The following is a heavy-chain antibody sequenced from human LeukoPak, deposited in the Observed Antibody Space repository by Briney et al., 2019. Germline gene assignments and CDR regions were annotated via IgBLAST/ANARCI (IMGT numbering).Heavy chain of an antibody. J-gene: IGHJ4*02. CDR3: AKGRGAGYSGYDFEY. CDR1: GFTFTNYA. Sequence: GGSLRLSCAASGFTFTNYAMSWARQAPGKGLEWVSAITGSRGSTYFADSVKGRFTISRDTSKNTLYLQMNSLRAADTAVYYCAKGRGAGYSGYDFEYWGQGTLVTVSS. V-gene: IGHV3-23*01. CDR2: ITGSRGST. D-gene: IGHD5-12*01.